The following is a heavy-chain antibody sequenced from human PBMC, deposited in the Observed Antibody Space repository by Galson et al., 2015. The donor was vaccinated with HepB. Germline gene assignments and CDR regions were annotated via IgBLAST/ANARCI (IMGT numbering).Heavy chain of an antibody. D-gene: IGHD2-2*01. Sequence: SVKVSCKASGYTFTSYGISWVRQAPGQGLEWMGWISAYNGNTNYAQKLQGRVTMTTDTSTSTAYMELRSLRSDDTAVYYCARTKYTLYCSSTSCFDAFDIWGQGTMVTVSS. CDR2: ISAYNGNT. CDR1: GYTFTSYG. CDR3: ARTKYTLYCSSTSCFDAFDI. V-gene: IGHV1-18*04. J-gene: IGHJ3*02.